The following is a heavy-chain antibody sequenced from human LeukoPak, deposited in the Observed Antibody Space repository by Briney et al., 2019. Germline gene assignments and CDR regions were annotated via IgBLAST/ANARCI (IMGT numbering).Heavy chain of an antibody. D-gene: IGHD3-22*01. CDR1: GFTFSSYA. V-gene: IGHV3-23*01. J-gene: IGHJ4*02. CDR3: AKVSYYYDSSGDDY. CDR2: ISGSGGST. Sequence: PGGSLRLSCAASGFTFSSYAMSWVRQAPGKGLEWVSAISGSGGSTYYADSVKGRFTISRDNSKNTLYLQMNRLRAEDTAVYYCAKVSYYYDSSGDDYWGQGTLVTVSS.